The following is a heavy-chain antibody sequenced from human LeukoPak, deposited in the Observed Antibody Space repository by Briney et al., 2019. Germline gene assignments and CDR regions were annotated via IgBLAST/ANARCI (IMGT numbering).Heavy chain of an antibody. D-gene: IGHD4-17*01. J-gene: IGHJ3*02. CDR2: INHSGST. CDR1: GGSFSGYY. V-gene: IGHV4-34*01. CDR3: VYGDYLDAFDI. Sequence: TTSETLSLTCAVYGGSFSGYYWSWIRQPPGKGLEWIGEINHSGSTNYNPSLKSRVTISVDTSKNQFSLKLSSVTAADTAVYYCVYGDYLDAFDIWGQGTMVTVSS.